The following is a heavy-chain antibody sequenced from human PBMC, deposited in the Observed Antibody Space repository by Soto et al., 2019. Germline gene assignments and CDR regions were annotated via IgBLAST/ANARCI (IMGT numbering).Heavy chain of an antibody. CDR3: ARTLTAMVTRRDYYGMDV. V-gene: IGHV5-51*01. D-gene: IGHD5-18*01. CDR2: IYPGDSDT. CDR1: GYSFTSYW. J-gene: IGHJ6*02. Sequence: GESLKISCKGSGYSFTSYWIGSERQMPGKGLEWMGIIYPGDSDTRYSPSFQGQVTISADKSISTAYLQWSSLKASDTAMYYCARTLTAMVTRRDYYGMDVWGQGTTVTVSS.